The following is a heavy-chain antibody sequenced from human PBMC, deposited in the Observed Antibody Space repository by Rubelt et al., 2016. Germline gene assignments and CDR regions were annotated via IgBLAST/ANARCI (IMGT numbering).Heavy chain of an antibody. CDR2: INHSGST. D-gene: IGHD6-19*01. CDR3: ASGSSEWLMDAFDI. Sequence: QVQLQQWGAGLLKPSETLSLTCAVYGGSFSGYYWSWIRQPPGKGLEWIGEINHSGSTNYNPSLKSRVTISVDTSKNQFSLTLSSVTAADTAVYYCASGSSEWLMDAFDIWGQGTMVTVSS. CDR1: GGSFSGYY. V-gene: IGHV4-34*01. J-gene: IGHJ3*02.